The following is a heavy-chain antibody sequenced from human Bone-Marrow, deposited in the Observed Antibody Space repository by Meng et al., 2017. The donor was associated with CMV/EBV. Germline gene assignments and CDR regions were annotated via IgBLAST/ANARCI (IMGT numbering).Heavy chain of an antibody. CDR1: GFTFSDHY. CDR3: ARAINYYYGMDV. J-gene: IGHJ6*02. V-gene: IGHV3-72*01. Sequence: GESLKISCAASGFTFSDHYMDWVRQTPGKGLEWVGRTRDKANSYTTEYAASVKGRFTISRDDSKKSLYLQMNSLKSEDTAVYYCARAINYYYGMDVWGQGTTVTVSS. D-gene: IGHD5-12*01. CDR2: TRDKANSYTT.